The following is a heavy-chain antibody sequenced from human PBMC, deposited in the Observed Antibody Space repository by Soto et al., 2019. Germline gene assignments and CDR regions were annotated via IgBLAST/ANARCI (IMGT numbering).Heavy chain of an antibody. J-gene: IGHJ5*02. CDR3: AKTVDNGDYSNWFDP. Sequence: PGGSLGLSCSASGFTFSSYGMHWVGQAPGKGLEWVAVISYDGSNKYYADSVKGRFTISRDNSKNTLYLQMNSLRAEDTAVYYCAKTVDNGDYSNWFDPWGQGSLVTVSS. V-gene: IGHV3-30*18. CDR1: GFTFSSYG. D-gene: IGHD4-17*01. CDR2: ISYDGSNK.